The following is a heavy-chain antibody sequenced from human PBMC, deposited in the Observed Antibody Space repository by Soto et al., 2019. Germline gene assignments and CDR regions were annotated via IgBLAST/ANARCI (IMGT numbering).Heavy chain of an antibody. CDR2: LYDLDGS. V-gene: IGHV3-53*01. Sequence: DVQLMESGGGLIQPGESLRLSCAASGFTISGKKYVAWVRQAPGKGLEWVSALYDLDGSFYAASVKGRFTTSSDSSKTTVYLRMNDLRPDDTAVYYCATWHEREHAYDVWGQGTTVTVSS. D-gene: IGHD1-1*01. CDR1: GFTISGKKY. CDR3: ATWHEREHAYDV. J-gene: IGHJ3*01.